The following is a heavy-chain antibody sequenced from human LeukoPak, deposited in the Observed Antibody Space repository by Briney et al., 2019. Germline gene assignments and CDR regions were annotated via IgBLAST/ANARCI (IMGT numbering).Heavy chain of an antibody. CDR1: GGTFSSYA. CDR2: IIPIFSTA. V-gene: IGHV1-69*05. CDR3: ARAGIAARGDNYYMDV. Sequence: SVKVSCKASGGTFSSYAISWVRQAPGQGLEWMGGIIPIFSTANYALKFQGRVTITTDESTSTAYMELSSLRSEDTAVYYCARAGIAARGDNYYMDVWGKGTTVTVSS. J-gene: IGHJ6*03. D-gene: IGHD6-13*01.